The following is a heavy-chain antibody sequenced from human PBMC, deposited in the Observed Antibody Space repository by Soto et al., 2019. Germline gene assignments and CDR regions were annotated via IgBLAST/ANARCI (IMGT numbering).Heavy chain of an antibody. J-gene: IGHJ6*02. D-gene: IGHD2-15*01. CDR2: ISYDGSNK. Sequence: QVQLVESGGGVVQPGRSLRLSCAASGFTFSSYAMHWVRQAPGKGLEWVAVISYDGSNKYYADSVKGRFTITRDNSKNTLDLQMNSLRAEDTAVYYCARMASFYCSGGSCYPTYGMDVWGQGTTVTVSS. CDR1: GFTFSSYA. CDR3: ARMASFYCSGGSCYPTYGMDV. V-gene: IGHV3-30-3*01.